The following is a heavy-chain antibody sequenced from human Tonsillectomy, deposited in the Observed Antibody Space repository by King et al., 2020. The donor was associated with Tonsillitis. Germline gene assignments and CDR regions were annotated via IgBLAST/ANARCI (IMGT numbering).Heavy chain of an antibody. Sequence: VQLVESGGGLVQPGGSLRLSCAASGFTFSSYGMNWVRQAPGKGLEWVSSISGSGGSTYYADSVKGRVTISRDNSKNTLYVQMNSLRAEDTAGYYCAQEGGQQWLVQMGYFDYWGQGTLVTVSS. V-gene: IGHV3-23*04. CDR1: GFTFSSYG. CDR3: AQEGGQQWLVQMGYFDY. J-gene: IGHJ4*02. CDR2: ISGSGGST. D-gene: IGHD6-19*01.